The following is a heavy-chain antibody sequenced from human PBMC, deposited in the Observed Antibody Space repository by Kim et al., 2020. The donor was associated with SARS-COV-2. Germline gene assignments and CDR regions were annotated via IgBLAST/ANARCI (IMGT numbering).Heavy chain of an antibody. V-gene: IGHV4-59*08. CDR2: IYYSGST. D-gene: IGHD3-10*01. J-gene: IGHJ3*02. CDR1: GGSISSYY. Sequence: SETLSLTCTVSGGSISSYYWSWIRQPPEKGLEWIGYIYYSGSTNYNPSLKSRVTISVDTSKNQFSLKLSSVTAADTAVYYCASHFAYYYGSGSYGAPFDIWGQGTMVTVSS. CDR3: ASHFAYYYGSGSYGAPFDI.